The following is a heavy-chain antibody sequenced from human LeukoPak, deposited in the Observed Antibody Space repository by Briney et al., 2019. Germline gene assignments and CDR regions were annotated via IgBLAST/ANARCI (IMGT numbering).Heavy chain of an antibody. CDR3: AKDRYSYGYRMADY. Sequence: PGGSLRLSCAASGFTFSSYAMSWVSQAPGKGLEWVSTISGSGGSTYYADSVKGRFTISRDNSKNTLYLQMNSLRAEDTAVYYCAKDRYSYGYRMADYWGQGTLVTVSS. J-gene: IGHJ4*02. D-gene: IGHD5-18*01. CDR1: GFTFSSYA. V-gene: IGHV3-23*01. CDR2: ISGSGGST.